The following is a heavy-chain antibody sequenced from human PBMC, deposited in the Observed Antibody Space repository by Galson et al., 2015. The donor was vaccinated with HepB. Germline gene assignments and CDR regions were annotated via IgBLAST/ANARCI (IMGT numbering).Heavy chain of an antibody. CDR3: AKGYGLFDS. J-gene: IGHJ5*01. Sequence: SLRLSCAASGFAFDTHAMSWVRQAPGRGLEWISGISGNGDSKFYADSVKGRFTASRDNSNNMLYLQMNSLRAEDAGLYFCAKGYGLFDSWGQGILVTVSS. D-gene: IGHD5-18*01. CDR1: GFAFDTHA. CDR2: ISGNGDSK. V-gene: IGHV3-23*01.